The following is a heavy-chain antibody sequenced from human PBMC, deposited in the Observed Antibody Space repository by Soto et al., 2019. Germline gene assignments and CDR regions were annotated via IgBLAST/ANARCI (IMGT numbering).Heavy chain of an antibody. J-gene: IGHJ4*02. CDR1: GFTFSSYG. Sequence: GGSLRLSCAASGFTFSSYGMHWVRQAPGKGLEWVAVISYDGSNKYYADSVKGRFTISRDNSKNTLYLQMNSLRAEDTAVYYCARNYALYYDILTGSAFDYWGQGTLVTVSS. V-gene: IGHV3-30*03. CDR3: ARNYALYYDILTGSAFDY. D-gene: IGHD3-9*01. CDR2: ISYDGSNK.